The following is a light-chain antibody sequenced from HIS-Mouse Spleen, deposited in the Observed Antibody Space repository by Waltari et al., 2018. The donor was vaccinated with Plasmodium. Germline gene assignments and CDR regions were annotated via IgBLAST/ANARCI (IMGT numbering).Light chain of an antibody. V-gene: IGKV1-39*01. CDR2: AAS. Sequence: DIQMTQSPSSVSASVGDRVTITCRASQSSSSYLNWYQQKPGKAPKLLSYAASSLQSGVPSRFSGSGSGTDFTLTISSLQPEDFATYYCQQSYSTPWTFGQGTKVEIK. CDR3: QQSYSTPWT. J-gene: IGKJ1*01. CDR1: QSSSSY.